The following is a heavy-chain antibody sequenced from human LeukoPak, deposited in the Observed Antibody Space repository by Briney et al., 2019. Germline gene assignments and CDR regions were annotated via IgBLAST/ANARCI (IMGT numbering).Heavy chain of an antibody. CDR2: INPNSGGT. V-gene: IGHV1-2*06. CDR1: GYTFTGYY. Sequence: ASVKVSCKASGYTFTGYYMHWVRQAPGQGLEWMGRINPNSGGTNYAQKFQGMVTMTRDTSISTAYMELSRLRSDDTAVYYCARDPAYVWGSYRYARFDYWGQGTLVTVSS. J-gene: IGHJ4*02. CDR3: ARDPAYVWGSYRYARFDY. D-gene: IGHD3-16*02.